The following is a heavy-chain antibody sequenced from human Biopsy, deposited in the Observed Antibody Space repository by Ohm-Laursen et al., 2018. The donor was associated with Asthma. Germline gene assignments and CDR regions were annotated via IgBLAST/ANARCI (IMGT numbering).Heavy chain of an antibody. J-gene: IGHJ3*02. CDR3: ARTYYDFLTGQVNDAFGI. CDR2: INAGNGNT. Sequence: ASVKVSCKASGYTFISYAIYWVRQAPGQRLEWMGWINAGNGNTKYSQKFQGRVTITRDTSASTAYMELSSLRSEDTAVYYCARTYYDFLTGQVNDAFGIWGQGTRVTVSS. V-gene: IGHV1-3*01. D-gene: IGHD3-9*01. CDR1: GYTFISYA.